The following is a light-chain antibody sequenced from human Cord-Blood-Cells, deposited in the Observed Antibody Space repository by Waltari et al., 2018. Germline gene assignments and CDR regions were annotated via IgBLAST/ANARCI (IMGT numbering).Light chain of an antibody. CDR3: SSYTSSSTLV. Sequence: QSALTQPASVSGSPGQSITISCTGTSSDVGGYNYVSWYQQHPGKAPKLRIYDVSNRPSGVSNRLSGCKSGNTASLTISGLQAEDDADYYCSSYTSSSTLVFGTGTKVTVL. V-gene: IGLV2-14*01. CDR1: SSDVGGYNY. CDR2: DVS. J-gene: IGLJ1*01.